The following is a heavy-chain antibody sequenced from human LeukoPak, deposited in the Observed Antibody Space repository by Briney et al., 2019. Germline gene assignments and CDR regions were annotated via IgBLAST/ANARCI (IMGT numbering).Heavy chain of an antibody. Sequence: KASETLSLTCAVSGGSISSGGFSWSWIRQPPGKGLEWIGYIYHSGSTYYTPSLKSRGTISVDRSKNLLSLKLASVTAADTAVYYCARGYPRGVVLPYFDSWGQGTLVTVSS. CDR1: GGSISSGGFS. CDR3: ARGYPRGVVLPYFDS. J-gene: IGHJ4*02. V-gene: IGHV4-30-2*01. D-gene: IGHD3-10*01. CDR2: IYHSGST.